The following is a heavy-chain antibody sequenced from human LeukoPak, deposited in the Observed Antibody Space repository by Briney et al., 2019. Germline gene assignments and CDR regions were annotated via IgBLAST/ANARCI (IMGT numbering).Heavy chain of an antibody. V-gene: IGHV3-74*03. CDR1: GFTFSRSW. D-gene: IGHD6-19*01. J-gene: IGHJ4*02. CDR2: INTDGSDT. Sequence: GGSLRLSCAASGFTFSRSWMHWVRQAPGKGLVWVSRINTDGSDTMYADSVKGRFTISRDNAKDTLYLQMNSLKAEDTAVYYCARDQGGSGPTTYDYWGQGNLVTVSS. CDR3: ARDQGGSGPTTYDY.